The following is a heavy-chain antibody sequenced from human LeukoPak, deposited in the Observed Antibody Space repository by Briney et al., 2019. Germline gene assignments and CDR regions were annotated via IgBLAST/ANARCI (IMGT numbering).Heavy chain of an antibody. Sequence: SETLSLTCTLSGYSISSGYYWGWIRQPPGKGLEWVGSIYHSGSTYYNPSLKSRVTISVDTSKNKFSMKLSSVTAADTAVYYCARDLRTYYDFWSGYPGNWFDPWGQGTLVTVSS. D-gene: IGHD3-3*01. J-gene: IGHJ5*02. CDR1: GYSISSGYY. CDR3: ARDLRTYYDFWSGYPGNWFDP. V-gene: IGHV4-38-2*02. CDR2: IYHSGST.